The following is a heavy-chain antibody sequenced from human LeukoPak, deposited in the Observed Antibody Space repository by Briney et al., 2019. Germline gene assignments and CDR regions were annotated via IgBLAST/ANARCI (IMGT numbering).Heavy chain of an antibody. CDR2: ISYDGSNK. J-gene: IGHJ4*02. Sequence: GGSLRLSCAASGFTFSSYAMHWVRQAPGKGLEWVAVISYDGSNKYYADSVKGRFTISRDNSKNTLYLQMNSLRAEDTAVYYCAREITMGFDYWGQGTLVTVSS. V-gene: IGHV3-30-3*01. D-gene: IGHD1-1*01. CDR3: AREITMGFDY. CDR1: GFTFSSYA.